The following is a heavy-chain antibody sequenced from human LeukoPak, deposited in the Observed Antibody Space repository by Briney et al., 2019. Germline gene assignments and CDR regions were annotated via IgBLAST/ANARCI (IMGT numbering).Heavy chain of an antibody. V-gene: IGHV4-59*01. D-gene: IGHD3-22*01. Sequence: KPSETLSLTCTVSGGSISSYYWSWIRQPPGKGLEWIGYIYYSGSTNYNPSLKRRVSISVDTSKNQFSLKLSSVTAADTAVYYCAGASYDSSGVHWGQGTLVTVSS. CDR1: GGSISSYY. CDR2: IYYSGST. J-gene: IGHJ4*02. CDR3: AGASYDSSGVH.